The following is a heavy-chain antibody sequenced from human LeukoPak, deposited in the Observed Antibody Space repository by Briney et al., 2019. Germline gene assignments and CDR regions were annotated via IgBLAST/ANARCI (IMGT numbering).Heavy chain of an antibody. CDR3: ARSSLYSSNWYFDY. J-gene: IGHJ4*02. D-gene: IGHD6-13*01. CDR2: INYSGST. CDR1: GGSISSGDYF. V-gene: IGHV4-30-4*08. Sequence: SQTLSLTCTVSGGSISSGDYFWNWIRQPPGKGPEWIGYINYSGSTYYSPSPNRPLTITVDTSKNQVSLKLSSVTAADTAMYYCARSSLYSSNWYFDYWGQGTLVTVSS.